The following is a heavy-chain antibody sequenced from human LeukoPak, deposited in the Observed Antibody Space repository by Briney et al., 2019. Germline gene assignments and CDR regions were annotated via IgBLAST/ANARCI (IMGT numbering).Heavy chain of an antibody. D-gene: IGHD3-9*01. CDR3: ARRISGYYDILTGYYSPFDY. Sequence: SETLSLTCAVYGGSFSGYYWSWIRQPPGKGLEWIGEINHSGSTNYNPSLKSRVTIPVDTSKNQFSLKLSSVTAADTAVYYCARRISGYYDILTGYYSPFDYWGQGTLVTVSS. J-gene: IGHJ4*02. V-gene: IGHV4-34*01. CDR1: GGSFSGYY. CDR2: INHSGST.